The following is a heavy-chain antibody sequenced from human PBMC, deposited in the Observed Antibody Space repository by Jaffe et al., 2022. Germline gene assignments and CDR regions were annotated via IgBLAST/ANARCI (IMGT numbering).Heavy chain of an antibody. CDR1: GYTFTGYY. D-gene: IGHD2-15*01. CDR2: INPNSGGT. Sequence: QVQLVQSGAEVKKPGASVKVSCKASGYTFTGYYMHWVRQAPGQGLEWMGRINPNSGGTNYAQKFQGRVTMTRDTSISTAYMELSRLRSDDTAVYYCARDLRDIPVLVYFDYWGQGTLVTVSS. V-gene: IGHV1-2*06. J-gene: IGHJ4*02. CDR3: ARDLRDIPVLVYFDY.